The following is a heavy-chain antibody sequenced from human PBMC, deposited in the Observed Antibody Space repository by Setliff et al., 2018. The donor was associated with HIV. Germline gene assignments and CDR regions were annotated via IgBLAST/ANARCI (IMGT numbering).Heavy chain of an antibody. Sequence: GGSLRLSCAGSGFTFSDAWITWVRQAPGKGLEWLGRIKSKIDGETTDYAAPVKGRFTISRDDSKNTVYLHMNSLRAEDTAVYYCGKDTAVSPVDAFDMWGQGTMVTVS. CDR2: IKSKIDGETT. J-gene: IGHJ3*02. CDR1: GFTFSDAW. V-gene: IGHV3-15*01. D-gene: IGHD5-18*01. CDR3: GKDTAVSPVDAFDM.